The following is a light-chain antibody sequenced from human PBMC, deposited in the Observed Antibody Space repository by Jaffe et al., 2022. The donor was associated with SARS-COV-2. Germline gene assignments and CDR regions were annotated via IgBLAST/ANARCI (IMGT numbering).Light chain of an antibody. CDR2: KDS. J-gene: IGLJ2*01. CDR1: VLAKKS. CDR3: CSAADNNLV. Sequence: SYELTQPSSVSVSPGQTARITCSGDVLAKKSARWFQQKPGQAPVLVIYKDSNRPSEIPERFSGSNSGTTVTLTISGAQVDDEADYYCCSAADNNLVFGGGTKLTVL. V-gene: IGLV3-27*01.